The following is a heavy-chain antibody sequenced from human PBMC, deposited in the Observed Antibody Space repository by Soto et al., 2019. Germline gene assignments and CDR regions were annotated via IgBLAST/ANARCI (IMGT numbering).Heavy chain of an antibody. D-gene: IGHD1-7*01. CDR1: GFTFDDYA. Sequence: GGSLRLSCAASGFTFDDYAMHWVRQAPGKGLEWVSGITWNSGRIGYGDSVKGRFSISRDNAKNSLYLQMNSLRPEDTALYYCAKDIGYNWNCATGLNCGVDYWGQGTLVTVSS. V-gene: IGHV3-9*01. CDR2: ITWNSGRI. CDR3: AKDIGYNWNCATGLNCGVDY. J-gene: IGHJ4*02.